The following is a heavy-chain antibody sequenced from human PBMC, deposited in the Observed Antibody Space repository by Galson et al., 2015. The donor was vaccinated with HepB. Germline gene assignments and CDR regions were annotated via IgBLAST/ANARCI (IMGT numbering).Heavy chain of an antibody. J-gene: IGHJ3*02. Sequence: SVKVSCKASGGTFSSYAISWVRQAPGQGLEWMGGIIPIFGTANYAQKFQGRVTITADESTSTAYMELSSLRSEDTAVYYCARGFDYDSSGYFGAFDTWGQGTMVTVSS. D-gene: IGHD3-22*01. CDR2: IIPIFGTA. CDR3: ARGFDYDSSGYFGAFDT. CDR1: GGTFSSYA. V-gene: IGHV1-69*13.